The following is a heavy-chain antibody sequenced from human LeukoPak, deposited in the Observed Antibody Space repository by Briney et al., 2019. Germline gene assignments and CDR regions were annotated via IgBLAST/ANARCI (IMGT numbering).Heavy chain of an antibody. D-gene: IGHD5-18*01. CDR2: IYYSGST. Sequence: SETLSLTCTVSGGSISSYYWSWIRQPPGKGLEWIGYIYYSGSTNYNPSLKSRVTISVDTSKNQFSLKLSSVTAADTAAYYCARRDTAMANAFDIWGQGTMVTVSS. V-gene: IGHV4-59*08. J-gene: IGHJ3*02. CDR3: ARRDTAMANAFDI. CDR1: GGSISSYY.